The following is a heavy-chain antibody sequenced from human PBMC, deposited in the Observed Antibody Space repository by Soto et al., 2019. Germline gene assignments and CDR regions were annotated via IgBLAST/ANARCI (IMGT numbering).Heavy chain of an antibody. J-gene: IGHJ4*02. D-gene: IGHD3-16*02. CDR2: ISSSGSTI. CDR3: ARDQITFGGVIAQRQFDY. Sequence: PGGSLRLSCAASGFTFSDYYMSWIRQAPGKGLEWVSYISSSGSTIYYADSVKGRFTISRDNAKNSLYLQMNSLRAEDTAVYYCARDQITFGGVIAQRQFDYWGQGTLVTVSS. V-gene: IGHV3-11*01. CDR1: GFTFSDYY.